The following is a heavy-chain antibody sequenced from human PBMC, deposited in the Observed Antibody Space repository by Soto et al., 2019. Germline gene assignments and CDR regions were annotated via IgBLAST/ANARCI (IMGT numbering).Heavy chain of an antibody. J-gene: IGHJ4*02. D-gene: IGHD6-6*01. CDR2: ISWNSGSI. Sequence: EVQLVESGGGLVQPGRSLRLSCAASGFTFADFAMHWVRQAPGKGLEWVSGISWNSGSIDCADSVKGRFTISRDNAKNSLYLQMHRLRAEDTAFYYCAKDQMWGGDSTSYYFDFWGQGTLVTVSS. CDR1: GFTFADFA. CDR3: AKDQMWGGDSTSYYFDF. V-gene: IGHV3-9*01.